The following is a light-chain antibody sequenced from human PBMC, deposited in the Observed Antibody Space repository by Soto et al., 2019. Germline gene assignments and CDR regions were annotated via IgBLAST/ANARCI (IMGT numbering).Light chain of an antibody. CDR2: GSS. Sequence: EIVLTQSPGTLSLSPGERATLSCRASQNVSSSYLAWYHHKPGQAPRLLIYGSSARATAIPDRFSGSGSGTDFTLTISRREPEDFAGYYCQQYGSAPWTFGRGTKVEIK. V-gene: IGKV3-20*01. CDR3: QQYGSAPWT. J-gene: IGKJ1*01. CDR1: QNVSSSY.